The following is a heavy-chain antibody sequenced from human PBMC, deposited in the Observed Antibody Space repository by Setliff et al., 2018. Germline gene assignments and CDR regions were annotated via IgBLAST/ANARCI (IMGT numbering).Heavy chain of an antibody. V-gene: IGHV1-2*06. Sequence: SVKVSCKASGYTFTGYYMYWVRQAPGQGLEWMGRINPNSGGTNSAQKFQGRVTMTRDTSISTAYMELSRLRSDDTAVYYCARDTLGYGDYVGFDIWGQGTMVTVSS. J-gene: IGHJ3*02. CDR3: ARDTLGYGDYVGFDI. CDR2: INPNSGGT. D-gene: IGHD4-17*01. CDR1: GYTFTGYY.